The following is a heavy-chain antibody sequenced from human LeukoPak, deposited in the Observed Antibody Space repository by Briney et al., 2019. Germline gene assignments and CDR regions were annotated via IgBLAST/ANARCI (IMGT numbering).Heavy chain of an antibody. CDR1: GFTFSDYY. Sequence: GGSLRLSCAASGFTFSDYYMSWIRQAPGKGLEWVSYISSSGSTIYYADSVKGRFTISRDNAKNSLYLQMNSLRAEDTAVYYCAKVSLRHDRWQAFGAGYYFDYWGQGTLVTVSS. V-gene: IGHV3-11*01. CDR3: AKVSLRHDRWQAFGAGYYFDY. J-gene: IGHJ4*02. CDR2: ISSSGSTI. D-gene: IGHD3-3*01.